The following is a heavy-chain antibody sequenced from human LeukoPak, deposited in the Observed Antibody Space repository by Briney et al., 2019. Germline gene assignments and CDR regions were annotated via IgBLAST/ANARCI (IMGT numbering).Heavy chain of an antibody. CDR2: INHSGST. D-gene: IGHD3-10*01. V-gene: IGHV4-34*01. J-gene: IGHJ5*02. CDR3: ARHYAPRITMVRGVIRWFDP. Sequence: PSETLSLTCAVYGGSFSGYYWSWIRQPPGKGLEWIGEINHSGSTNYNPSLKSRVTLSVDTSKNQFSLKLSSVTAADTAVYYCARHYAPRITMVRGVIRWFDPWGQGTLVTVSS. CDR1: GGSFSGYY.